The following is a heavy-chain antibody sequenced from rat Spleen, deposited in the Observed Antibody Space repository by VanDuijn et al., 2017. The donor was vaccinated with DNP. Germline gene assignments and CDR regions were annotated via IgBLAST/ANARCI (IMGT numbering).Heavy chain of an antibody. V-gene: IGHV4-2*01. D-gene: IGHD1-11*01. CDR2: INKDSIAI. CDR1: GFNFNDYW. Sequence: EVKLVESGGGLVQPGRSLKLSCAASGFNFNDYWMGWVRQAPGKGLEWIGEINKDSIAINYSPSLMDKITISRDNAQNTLYLQMSKLGSEDTAIYYCARHRGDHGDYFDYWGQGVMVTVSS. J-gene: IGHJ2*01. CDR3: ARHRGDHGDYFDY.